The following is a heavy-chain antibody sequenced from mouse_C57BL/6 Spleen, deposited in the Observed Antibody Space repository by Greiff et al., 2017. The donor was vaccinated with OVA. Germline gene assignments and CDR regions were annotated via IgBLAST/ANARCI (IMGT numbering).Heavy chain of an antibody. CDR1: GYTFTSYG. CDR2: IYPRSGNT. Sequence: QVQLQQSGAELARPGASVKLSCKASGYTFTSYGISWVKQRTGQGLEWIGEIYPRSGNTYYNEKFKGKATLTADKSSSTAYMELRSLTSEDSAVYFCARCMMDYYGSGFDYWGQGTTLTVSS. V-gene: IGHV1-81*01. D-gene: IGHD1-1*01. J-gene: IGHJ2*01. CDR3: ARCMMDYYGSGFDY.